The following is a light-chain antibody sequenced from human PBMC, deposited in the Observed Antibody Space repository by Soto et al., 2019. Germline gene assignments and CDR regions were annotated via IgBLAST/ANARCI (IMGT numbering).Light chain of an antibody. J-gene: IGKJ3*01. CDR2: KAS. Sequence: DIQMTQSPSTLSASVGDRVTITCRASQTIDSWLAWYQQRPGKPPNLLIYKASTLASGVPSRFSGSGSGTDFTLTISSLQPEDFATYYCQQSNSFPFTFGPGTKVDIK. V-gene: IGKV1-5*03. CDR3: QQSNSFPFT. CDR1: QTIDSW.